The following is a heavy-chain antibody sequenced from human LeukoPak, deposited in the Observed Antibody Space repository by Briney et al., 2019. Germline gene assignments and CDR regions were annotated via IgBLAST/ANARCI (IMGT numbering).Heavy chain of an antibody. CDR1: GYTFTSYG. J-gene: IGHJ5*02. V-gene: IGHV1-18*01. Sequence: ASVKVSCKASGYTFTSYGISWVRQAPGKGLEWMGWISAYNGNTNYAQKLQGRVTMTTDTSTSTAYMELRSLRSDDTAVYDCARARSYYGSEDWFDPWGQGTLVTVSS. CDR3: ARARSYYGSEDWFDP. D-gene: IGHD3-10*01. CDR2: ISAYNGNT.